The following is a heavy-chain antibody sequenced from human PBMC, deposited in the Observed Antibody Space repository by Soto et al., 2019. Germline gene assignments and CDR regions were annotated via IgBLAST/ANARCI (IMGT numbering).Heavy chain of an antibody. Sequence: ASGKVSCKASGYTFTSYGISWVRQVPGQGLEWMGWISAYNGNTNCAQKLQGRVTMTTDTSTSTAYMELRSLRSDDTAVYYCARLRYFDWPNPDAFDIWGQGTLVTVS. CDR1: GYTFTSYG. CDR2: ISAYNGNT. J-gene: IGHJ3*02. D-gene: IGHD3-9*01. CDR3: ARLRYFDWPNPDAFDI. V-gene: IGHV1-18*01.